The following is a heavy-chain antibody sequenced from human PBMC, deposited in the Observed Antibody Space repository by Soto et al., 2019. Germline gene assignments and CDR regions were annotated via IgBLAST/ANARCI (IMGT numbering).Heavy chain of an antibody. CDR2: IWYDGSTK. J-gene: IGHJ4*02. D-gene: IGHD2-2*02. CDR3: ASYTVSSGFDY. V-gene: IGHV3-33*01. Sequence: VQLLESGGGLVQPGGSLRLSCAASGFTFSSYGMHWVRQAPGKGLEWVAVIWYDGSTKYYADSVKGRFTISRDNSKNTLYLQMNSLRADDTAAYYCASYTVSSGFDYCGQGTLVTVSS. CDR1: GFTFSSYG.